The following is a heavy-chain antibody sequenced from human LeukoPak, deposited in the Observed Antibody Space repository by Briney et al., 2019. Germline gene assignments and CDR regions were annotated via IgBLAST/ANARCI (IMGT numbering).Heavy chain of an antibody. CDR1: GFTFDDYA. Sequence: GRSLRLSCAASGFTFDDYAMHWVRQAPGKGLEWVSGISWNSGSIGYADSVKGRFTISRDSAKNSLYLQMNSLRAEDTALYYCAKDTGYSSGWSSYYYYYMDVWGKGTTVTVSS. D-gene: IGHD6-19*01. CDR3: AKDTGYSSGWSSYYYYYMDV. J-gene: IGHJ6*03. V-gene: IGHV3-9*01. CDR2: ISWNSGSI.